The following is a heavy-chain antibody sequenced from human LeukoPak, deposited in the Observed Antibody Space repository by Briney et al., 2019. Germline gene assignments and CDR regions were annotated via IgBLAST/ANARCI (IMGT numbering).Heavy chain of an antibody. V-gene: IGHV3-33*01. CDR2: IWYDGSNE. CDR3: ARDHEWGRAYFDY. D-gene: IGHD1-26*01. J-gene: IGHJ4*02. CDR1: GFTFSSSG. Sequence: PGRSLRLSCAASGFTFSSSGMHRVRQAPRKGLQWVAVIWYDGSNEYCADSVKGRFTISKDNSKNTLYLQMNSLRAEDTAVYYCARDHEWGRAYFDYWGQGTLVTVSS.